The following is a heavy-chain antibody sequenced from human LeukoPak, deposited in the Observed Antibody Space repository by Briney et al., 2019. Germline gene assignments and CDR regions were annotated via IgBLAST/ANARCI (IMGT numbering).Heavy chain of an antibody. J-gene: IGHJ4*02. CDR2: ISGSCGST. D-gene: IGHD5-12*01. V-gene: IGHV3-23*01. CDR3: AKDPCCGGYDDNFDY. CDR1: GCTLSSYA. Sequence: PGGSLRLTCAASGCTLSSYAMSWVRQPPGKGLEWVSAISGSCGSTYYADSVKGRFTISRDNSKNTLYLQMNSLRAEDTAVYYCAKDPCCGGYDDNFDYWGQGTLVTVSS.